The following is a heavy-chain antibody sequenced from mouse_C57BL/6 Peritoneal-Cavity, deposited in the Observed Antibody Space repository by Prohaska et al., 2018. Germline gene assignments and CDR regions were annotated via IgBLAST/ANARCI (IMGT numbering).Heavy chain of an antibody. CDR2: INSDCSAI. V-gene: IGHV11-2*01. Sequence: EVQLLETGGGLVQPGGSRGLSCEGSGFTFSGFWMSWVRQTPGKTLEWIGDINSDCSAINYAPSIKDRFTIFIDNDKSTRYLQMSNVRSEDTATYFCMRYGNYWYFDVWGTGTTVTVSS. D-gene: IGHD2-1*01. CDR1: GFTFSGFW. J-gene: IGHJ1*03. CDR3: MRYGNYWYFDV.